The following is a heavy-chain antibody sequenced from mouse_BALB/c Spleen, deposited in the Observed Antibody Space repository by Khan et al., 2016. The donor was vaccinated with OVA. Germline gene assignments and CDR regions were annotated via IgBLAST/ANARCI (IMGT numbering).Heavy chain of an antibody. CDR2: VNPNTGNT. V-gene: IGHV1-20*01. J-gene: IGHJ3*01. Sequence: VQLQQSGPDLVKPGDSVKMSCKASGYSFTGYYMNWVKQSHGKSLECIGRVNPNTGNTNYNQKFKGKAILIVDTSSSTVLMELSRLTSEDSAVYYCARGYDFFAYWGQGTLVTVSA. CDR3: ARGYDFFAY. CDR1: GYSFTGYY. D-gene: IGHD2-14*01.